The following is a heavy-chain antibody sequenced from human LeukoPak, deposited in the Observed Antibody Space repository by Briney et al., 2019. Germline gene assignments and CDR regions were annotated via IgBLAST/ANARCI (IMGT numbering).Heavy chain of an antibody. J-gene: IGHJ4*02. V-gene: IGHV4-61*02. CDR3: ARVGYYGVVRIFDY. CDR1: GGSISSGSYY. CDR2: IYTSGST. D-gene: IGHD3-10*01. Sequence: PSQTLSLTCTVSGGSISSGSYYWGWIRQPAGKGLEWLGRIYTSGSTNYNPSLKSRVTISVDTSKNQFSLKLSSVTAADTAVYYCARVGYYGVVRIFDYWGQGTLVTVSS.